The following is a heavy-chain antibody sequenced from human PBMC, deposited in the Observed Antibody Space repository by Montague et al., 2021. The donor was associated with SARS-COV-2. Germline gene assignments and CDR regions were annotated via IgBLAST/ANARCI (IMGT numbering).Heavy chain of an antibody. D-gene: IGHD4-17*01. CDR1: GGSIRTSGYY. CDR3: AMRGGALDAFDI. J-gene: IGHJ3*02. Sequence: SETLSLTCTVSGGSIRTSGYYWGWIRQPPGKGLDWIGSIYYSGSTYYNPSLKSRVTISVDTSKNQFSLKLSSVTAADTAVYYCAMRGGALDAFDIWGQGTMVIVSS. V-gene: IGHV4-39*01. CDR2: IYYSGST.